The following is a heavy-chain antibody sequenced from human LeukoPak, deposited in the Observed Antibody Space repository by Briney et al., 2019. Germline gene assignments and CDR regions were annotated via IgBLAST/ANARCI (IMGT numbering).Heavy chain of an antibody. D-gene: IGHD3-10*01. V-gene: IGHV3-30*04. CDR3: ASQAPDGSGSYYPIDY. J-gene: IGHJ4*02. CDR2: ISYDGSNK. Sequence: GGSVRLSCAVSGFTFSSYAMHWVRQAPGKGLEWVAVISYDGSNKYYADSVKGRFTISRDNSKNTMYLQMNSLRAEDTAVYYCASQAPDGSGSYYPIDYWGQGTLVTVSS. CDR1: GFTFSSYA.